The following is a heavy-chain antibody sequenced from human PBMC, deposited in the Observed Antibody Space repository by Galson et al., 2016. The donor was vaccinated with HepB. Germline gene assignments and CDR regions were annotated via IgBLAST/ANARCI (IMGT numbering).Heavy chain of an antibody. CDR2: IYAGGSDT. Sequence: QSGAEVKKPWESLKISCKASGHSFTMYWIAWVRQMPGKGLEWMGIIYAGGSDTTYSPSFQGQVTISADKSISTAYLQWSSLKASDTAIYYCAKRSSGFYPFDYWGQGTLVTVSS. CDR1: GHSFTMYW. D-gene: IGHD5-12*01. V-gene: IGHV5-51*01. J-gene: IGHJ4*02. CDR3: AKRSSGFYPFDY.